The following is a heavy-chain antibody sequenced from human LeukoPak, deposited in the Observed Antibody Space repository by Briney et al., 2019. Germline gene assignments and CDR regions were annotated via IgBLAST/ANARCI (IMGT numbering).Heavy chain of an antibody. CDR1: GGSFSGYY. V-gene: IGHV4-34*01. CDR2: INHSGST. D-gene: IGHD2-15*01. J-gene: IGHJ4*02. Sequence: LETLSLTCAVYGGSFSGYYWSWIRQPPGKGLEWIGEINHSGSTNYNPSLKSRVTISVDTSKNQFSLKLSSVTAADTAVYYCAGGSQSLGYCSGGSCRAKIFDYWGQGTLVTVSS. CDR3: AGGSQSLGYCSGGSCRAKIFDY.